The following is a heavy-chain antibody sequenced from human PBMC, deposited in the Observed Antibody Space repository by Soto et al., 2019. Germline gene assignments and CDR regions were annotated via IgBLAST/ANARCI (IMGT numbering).Heavy chain of an antibody. D-gene: IGHD2-2*01. CDR3: ARGNILVVPAASGGPNYFDY. CDR1: GGSISSSSYY. J-gene: IGHJ4*02. V-gene: IGHV4-39*01. Sequence: SETLSLTCTVSGGSISSSSYYWGWIRQPPGKGLEWIGSIYYSGSTYYNPSLKSRVTISVDTSKNQFSLKLSSVTAADTAVYYCARGNILVVPAASGGPNYFDYWGQGTLVTVSS. CDR2: IYYSGST.